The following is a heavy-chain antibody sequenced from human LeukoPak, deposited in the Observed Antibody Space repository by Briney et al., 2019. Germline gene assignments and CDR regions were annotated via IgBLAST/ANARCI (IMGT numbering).Heavy chain of an antibody. J-gene: IGHJ3*02. V-gene: IGHV1-69*05. CDR3: ARGVAVAEPLEI. Sequence: ASVKVSCKASGGTFSSYAISWVRQAPGQGLEWMGGIIPIFGTANYAQKFQGRVTITTDESTSTAYMELGSLRSEDTAVYYCARGVAVAEPLEIWGQGTMVTVSS. CDR1: GGTFSSYA. D-gene: IGHD6-19*01. CDR2: IIPIFGTA.